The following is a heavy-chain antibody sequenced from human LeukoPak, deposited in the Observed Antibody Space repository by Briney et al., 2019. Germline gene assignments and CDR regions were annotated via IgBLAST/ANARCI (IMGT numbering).Heavy chain of an antibody. D-gene: IGHD3-10*01. CDR3: AKDFEAAPYYYGSGRGY. CDR1: GFTFSNFA. CDR2: ISGSGGST. V-gene: IGHV3-23*01. Sequence: HPGGSLRLSCAASGFTFSNFAMSWVRQAPGKGLEWVSTISGSGGSTYYADSVKGRFTISRDNSKNTLYLQMNSLRAEDTAVYYCAKDFEAAPYYYGSGRGYWGQGTLVTVSS. J-gene: IGHJ4*02.